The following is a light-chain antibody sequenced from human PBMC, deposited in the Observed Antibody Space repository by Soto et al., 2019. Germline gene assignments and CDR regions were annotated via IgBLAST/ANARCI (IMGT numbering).Light chain of an antibody. CDR3: QQYGSSLLT. Sequence: EIVMTQSPATLSVSPGERATLSCRASQSVSSDLAWYHQKPGQAPRLLIYGASSRATGIPDRFSGSGSGTDFTLTISRLEPGDFAVYYCQQYGSSLLTFGGGTKVDIK. V-gene: IGKV3-20*01. CDR2: GAS. CDR1: QSVSSD. J-gene: IGKJ4*01.